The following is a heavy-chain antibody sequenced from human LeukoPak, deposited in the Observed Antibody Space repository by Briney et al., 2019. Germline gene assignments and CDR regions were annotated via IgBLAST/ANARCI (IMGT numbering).Heavy chain of an antibody. J-gene: IGHJ5*02. V-gene: IGHV4-39*01. D-gene: IGHD6-13*01. CDR3: ARRAAAGINWFDP. CDR2: IYYGGST. Sequence: SETLSLTCTVSGGSISSSSYYWGWIRQPPGKGLEWIGSIYYGGSTYYNPSLKSRVTISVDTSKNQFSLKLSSVTAADTAVYYCARRAAAGINWFDPWGQGTLVTVSS. CDR1: GGSISSSSYY.